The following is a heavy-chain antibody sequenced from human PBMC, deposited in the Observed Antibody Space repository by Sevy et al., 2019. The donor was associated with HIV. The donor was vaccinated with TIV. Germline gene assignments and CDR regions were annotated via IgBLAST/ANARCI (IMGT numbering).Heavy chain of an antibody. D-gene: IGHD6-19*01. CDR2: ISSSSSYT. CDR3: ARSIAVVGVDY. V-gene: IGHV3-11*06. J-gene: IGHJ4*02. Sequence: GGSLRLSCAASGFTFSDYYMSWIRQAPGKGLEWVSYISSSSSYTNYAHSVKGRFTISRDNAKNSLYLQMNSLRAEDTAVYYCARSIAVVGVDYWGQGTLVTVSS. CDR1: GFTFSDYY.